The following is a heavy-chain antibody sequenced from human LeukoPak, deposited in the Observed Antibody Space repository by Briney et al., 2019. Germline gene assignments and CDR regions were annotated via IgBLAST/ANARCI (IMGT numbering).Heavy chain of an antibody. CDR1: GFTFRSYA. Sequence: GGSLRLSCAASGFTFRSYAMSWVRQAPGKGLEWVSSISSSSSYIYYADSVKGRFTISRDNAKNSLYLQMNSLRAEDTAVYYCASQSRGYDLDYWGQGTLVTVSS. D-gene: IGHD5-12*01. CDR2: ISSSSSYI. J-gene: IGHJ4*02. CDR3: ASQSRGYDLDY. V-gene: IGHV3-21*01.